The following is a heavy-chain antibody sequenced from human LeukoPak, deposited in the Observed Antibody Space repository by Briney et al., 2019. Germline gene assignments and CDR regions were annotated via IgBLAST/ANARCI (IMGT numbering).Heavy chain of an antibody. CDR2: ISGNDAST. D-gene: IGHD3-10*01. CDR3: AKGLYFGELLGPCDF. Sequence: SGGSLRLSCAASGFTCSSYAMTWVRQAPGKGLEWVSVISGNDASTYYADSVKGRFTISRGNSNNTLYLQMNSLRAEDTAVYYCAKGLYFGELLGPCDFWGQGTLVTVSS. J-gene: IGHJ4*02. V-gene: IGHV3-23*01. CDR1: GFTCSSYA.